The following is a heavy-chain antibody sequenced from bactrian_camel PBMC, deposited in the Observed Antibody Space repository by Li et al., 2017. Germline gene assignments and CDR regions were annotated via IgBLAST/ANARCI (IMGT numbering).Heavy chain of an antibody. V-gene: IGHV3S1*01. CDR2: VASNGGST. CDR3: AKPRSSLTTLRAARSDFSS. D-gene: IGHD7*01. CDR1: GFTFSGYW. Sequence: HVQLVESGGDLVQPGGSLTLSCTASGFTFSGYWMYWVRQTPAKGLEWVSGVASNGGSTEYADSIVGRFTISGDNVKDTLYLQLNSLTTEDTGLYFCAKPRSSLTTLRAARSDFSSRGQGTQVTVS. J-gene: IGHJ4*01.